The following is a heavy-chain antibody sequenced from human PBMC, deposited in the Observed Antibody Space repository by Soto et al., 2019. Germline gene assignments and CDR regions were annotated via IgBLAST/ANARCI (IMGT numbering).Heavy chain of an antibody. CDR2: IIPIFGTA. Sequence: QVQLVQPGAEVKKPGSSVKVSCKASGGTFSSYAISWVRQAPGQGLEWMGGIIPIFGTANYAQKFQGRVTITADKSTSTAYMELSSLRSEDTAVYYCANCYYDSSGYPGTDYYGMDVWGLGTTVTVSS. CDR1: GGTFSSYA. CDR3: ANCYYDSSGYPGTDYYGMDV. V-gene: IGHV1-69*06. D-gene: IGHD3-22*01. J-gene: IGHJ6*02.